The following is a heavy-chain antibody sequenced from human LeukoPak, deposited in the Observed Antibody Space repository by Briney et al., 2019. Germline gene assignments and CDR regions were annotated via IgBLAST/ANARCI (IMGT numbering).Heavy chain of an antibody. J-gene: IGHJ4*02. CDR1: VHSLTKFS. CDR2: FDPERGET. CDR3: ATGSIVYDF. V-gene: IGHV1-24*01. Sequence: ASVKVSCKVSVHSLTKFSMEWVRQAPGKGLEWMGGFDPERGETIHAQKFQGRFTMTEDTSTDTAYMELNSLTSEDTAVYYCATGSIVYDFWGQGTLVTASS. D-gene: IGHD1-26*01.